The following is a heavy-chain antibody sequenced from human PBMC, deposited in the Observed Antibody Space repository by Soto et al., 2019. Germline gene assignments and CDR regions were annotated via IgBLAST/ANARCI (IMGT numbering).Heavy chain of an antibody. D-gene: IGHD4-17*01. CDR2: ISAYNGNT. CDR1: GYTFTSYG. CDR3: ARELLDYGGPSTKDAFDI. V-gene: IGHV1-18*01. J-gene: IGHJ3*02. Sequence: ASVKVSCKASGYTFTSYGISWVRQAPGQGLEWMGWISAYNGNTNYAQKLQGRVTMTTDTSTSTAYMELRSLRSDDTAVYYCARELLDYGGPSTKDAFDIWGQGTMVTVSS.